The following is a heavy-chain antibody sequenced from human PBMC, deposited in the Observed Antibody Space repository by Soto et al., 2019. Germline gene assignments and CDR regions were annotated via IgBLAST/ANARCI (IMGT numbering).Heavy chain of an antibody. CDR3: AKDVKVGYSYGYYYYYGMDV. CDR2: ISYDGSNK. J-gene: IGHJ6*02. D-gene: IGHD5-18*01. Sequence: GGSLRLSCAASGFTFSSYGMHWVRQAPGKGLEWVAVISYDGSNKYYADSVKGRFTISRDNSKNTLYLQMNSLRAEDTAVYYCAKDVKVGYSYGYYYYYGMDVWGQGTTVTVS. CDR1: GFTFSSYG. V-gene: IGHV3-30*18.